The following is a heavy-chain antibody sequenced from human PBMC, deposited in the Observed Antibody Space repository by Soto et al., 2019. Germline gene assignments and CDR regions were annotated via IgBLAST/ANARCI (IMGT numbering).Heavy chain of an antibody. D-gene: IGHD3-22*01. Sequence: SVKVSCKASGGTFSSYAISWVRQAPGQGLEWMGGIIPIFGTANYAQKFQGRVTITADESTSTAYMELSGLRSEDTAVYYCARYRGLGAFDIWGQGTMVTVSS. V-gene: IGHV1-69*13. CDR1: GGTFSSYA. CDR3: ARYRGLGAFDI. J-gene: IGHJ3*02. CDR2: IIPIFGTA.